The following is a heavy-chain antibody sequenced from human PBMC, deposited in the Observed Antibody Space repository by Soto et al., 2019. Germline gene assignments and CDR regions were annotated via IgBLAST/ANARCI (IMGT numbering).Heavy chain of an antibody. J-gene: IGHJ5*02. Sequence: GGSLRLSCAASGFTFSSYSMNWVRQAPGKGLEWVSSISSSSSYIYYADSVKGRFTISRDNAKNSLYLQMNSLRAEDTAVYYCARSYCSSASCYVPSEFDPWGQGTLVTVSS. CDR1: GFTFSSYS. CDR3: ARSYCSSASCYVPSEFDP. D-gene: IGHD2-2*01. V-gene: IGHV3-21*01. CDR2: ISSSSSYI.